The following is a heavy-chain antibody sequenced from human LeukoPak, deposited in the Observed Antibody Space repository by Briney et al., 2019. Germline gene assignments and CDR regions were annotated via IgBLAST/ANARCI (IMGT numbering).Heavy chain of an antibody. V-gene: IGHV1-8*03. CDR1: GYTFTSYD. J-gene: IGHJ6*03. CDR2: MNPNSGNT. D-gene: IGHD5-24*01. Sequence: ASVKVSCKASGYTFTSYDINWVRQATGQGLEWMGWMNPNSGNTGYAQKFQGRVTITRNTSISTAYMELSSLRSEDTAVYYCARALGGYNWLRGYYYYMDVWGKGTTVTVSS. CDR3: ARALGGYNWLRGYYYYMDV.